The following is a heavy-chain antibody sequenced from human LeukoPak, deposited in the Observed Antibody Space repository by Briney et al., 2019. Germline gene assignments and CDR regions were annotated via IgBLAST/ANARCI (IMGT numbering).Heavy chain of an antibody. V-gene: IGHV4-31*03. CDR1: GDSISSGGYY. Sequence: PSETLSLTCTVFGDSISSGGYYWSWIRQHPGKGLEWIGYTFGTNNYNPSLASRVTISVDTSHNQISLRLRSVTAADSAVYFCARERGRLIDYWGQGTRVTVSS. D-gene: IGHD3-10*01. CDR3: ARERGRLIDY. J-gene: IGHJ4*02. CDR2: TFGTN.